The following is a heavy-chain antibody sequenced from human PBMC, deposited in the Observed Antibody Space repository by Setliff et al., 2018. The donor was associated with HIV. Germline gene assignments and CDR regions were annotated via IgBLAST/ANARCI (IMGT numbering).Heavy chain of an antibody. CDR2: IYYSGST. CDR1: GGSIGSYY. Sequence: SETLSLTCTVSGGSIGSYYWSWIRQPPGKGLEWIGYIYYSGSTNYNPSLKSRVTISVDTSKNQFSLKLSSVTAADTAVYYCARGGGFWYYDSSGYGGRLYYYYGMDVWGQGTTVTVSS. CDR3: ARGGGFWYYDSSGYGGRLYYYYGMDV. D-gene: IGHD3-22*01. J-gene: IGHJ6*02. V-gene: IGHV4-59*01.